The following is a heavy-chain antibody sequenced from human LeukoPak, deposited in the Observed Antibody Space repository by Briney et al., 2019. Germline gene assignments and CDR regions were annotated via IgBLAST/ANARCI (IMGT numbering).Heavy chain of an antibody. Sequence: GGSLRLSCAASGFTFSSYAMSWVRQAPGKGLEWVSAISGSGGSTYYADSVKGRFTISRDNSKNTLYLQMDSLRAEDTAVYYCANRAPYYYDSSGYYYANWGQGTLVTVSS. CDR2: ISGSGGST. CDR1: GFTFSSYA. V-gene: IGHV3-23*01. D-gene: IGHD3-22*01. CDR3: ANRAPYYYDSSGYYYAN. J-gene: IGHJ4*02.